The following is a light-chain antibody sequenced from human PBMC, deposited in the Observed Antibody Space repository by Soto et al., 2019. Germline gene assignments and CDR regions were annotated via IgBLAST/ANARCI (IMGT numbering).Light chain of an antibody. J-gene: IGKJ2*01. CDR3: QQYHKWPPYT. CDR2: GAS. Sequence: EIVMTQSPANLSVSPGEIATLSCRASQSVSSNLAWYQQKPGQGPRLLIYGASTRATSIPARFSGSGSGTEFTLTINSLQSEDFAVYYCQQYHKWPPYTFGQGTKLEIK. V-gene: IGKV3-15*01. CDR1: QSVSSN.